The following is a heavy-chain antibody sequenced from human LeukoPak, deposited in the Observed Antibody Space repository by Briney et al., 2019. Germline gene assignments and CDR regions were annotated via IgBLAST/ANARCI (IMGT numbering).Heavy chain of an antibody. CDR2: ISSGGSA. CDR3: ARDFKSHYYDTSGYFY. V-gene: IGHV3-23*01. J-gene: IGHJ4*02. D-gene: IGHD3-22*01. CDR1: GFTFTSYA. Sequence: GGSLRLSCAASGFTFTSYAMSWVRQAPGKGLEWISSISSGGSAYNADSVKGRFTISRDNSKNTLYLQMNSLRAEDTAVYYCARDFKSHYYDTSGYFYWGQGTLVTVSS.